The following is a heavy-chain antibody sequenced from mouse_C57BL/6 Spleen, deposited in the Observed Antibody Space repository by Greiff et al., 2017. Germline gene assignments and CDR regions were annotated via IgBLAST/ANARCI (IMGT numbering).Heavy chain of an antibody. CDR3: TRRDYDGADWYFDV. D-gene: IGHD2-4*01. Sequence: VQLQQSGAELVRPGASVTLSCKASGYTFTDYEMHWVKQTPVHGLEWIGAIDPETGGTAYNQKFKGKAILTADKSSSTAYMELRSLTSEDSAVYYCTRRDYDGADWYFDVWGTGTTVTVSS. J-gene: IGHJ1*03. V-gene: IGHV1-15*01. CDR1: GYTFTDYE. CDR2: IDPETGGT.